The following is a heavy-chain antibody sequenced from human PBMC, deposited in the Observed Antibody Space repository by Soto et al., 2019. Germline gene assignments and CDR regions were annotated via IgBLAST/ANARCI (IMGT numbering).Heavy chain of an antibody. CDR3: ARGKWSSPEDY. CDR2: IYHSGSA. V-gene: IGHV4-30-2*01. Sequence: SETLSLTCAVSGGSISTGAYSWSWIRQPPGNGLEWIGYIYHSGSAYYNPSLKSRVTMSVDRSKNQFSQKLSSVSAADTAVYYCARGKWSSPEDYWGQGTLVTVSS. D-gene: IGHD2-8*01. J-gene: IGHJ4*02. CDR1: GGSISTGAYS.